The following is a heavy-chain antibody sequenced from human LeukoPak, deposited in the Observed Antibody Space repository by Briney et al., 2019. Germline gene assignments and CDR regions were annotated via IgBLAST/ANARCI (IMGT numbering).Heavy chain of an antibody. J-gene: IGHJ3*01. CDR3: AKSSGYYSHNPFDL. CDR2: INSDGSST. V-gene: IGHV3-74*01. D-gene: IGHD3-22*01. Sequence: GGSLRLSCTGSGFTFSSYWLHWVRQAPGKGLVWVSRINSDGSSTNYADPVEGRFTISRDNAKNTLYLQMNSLRAEDTAVYYCAKSSGYYSHNPFDLWGQGTVVTVSS. CDR1: GFTFSSYW.